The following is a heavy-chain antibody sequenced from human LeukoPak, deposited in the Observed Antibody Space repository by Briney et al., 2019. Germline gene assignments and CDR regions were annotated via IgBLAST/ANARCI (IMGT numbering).Heavy chain of an antibody. CDR2: IYHSGST. Sequence: SETLSLTCTVSGGSISSYYWGWIRQPPGKGLEWIGSIYHSGSTYYNPSLKSRVTISVDTSKNQFSLKLSSVTAADTAVYYCARVVGATGIDYWGQGTLVTVSS. V-gene: IGHV4-38-2*02. CDR1: GGSISSYY. CDR3: ARVVGATGIDY. D-gene: IGHD1-26*01. J-gene: IGHJ4*02.